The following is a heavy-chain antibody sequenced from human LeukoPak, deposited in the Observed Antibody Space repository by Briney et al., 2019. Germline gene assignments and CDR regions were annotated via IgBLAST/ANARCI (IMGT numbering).Heavy chain of an antibody. CDR1: GYSFTSYW. D-gene: IGHD4-17*01. J-gene: IGHJ6*02. V-gene: IGHV5-51*01. CDR2: IYPGDSGT. CDR3: ARLPRSDYVRYGMDV. Sequence: GESLKISCKGSGYSFTSYWIGWVRQMPGKGLEWMGIIYPGDSGTRYSPSFQGQVTISADKSISTAYLQWSSLKASDTAMYYCARLPRSDYVRYGMDVWGQGTTVTVSS.